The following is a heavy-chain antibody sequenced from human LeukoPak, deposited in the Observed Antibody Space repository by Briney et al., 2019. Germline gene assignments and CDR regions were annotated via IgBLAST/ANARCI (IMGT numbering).Heavy chain of an antibody. CDR3: ARGGLRDAFDI. Sequence: SVKVSCKASGGTFSSYAISWVRQAPGQGLEWMGGIIPIFGAANYAQKFQGRVTITTDESTSTAYMELSSLRSDDTAVYYCARGGLRDAFDIWGQGTMVTVSS. CDR2: IIPIFGAA. CDR1: GGTFSSYA. V-gene: IGHV1-69*05. D-gene: IGHD3-16*01. J-gene: IGHJ3*02.